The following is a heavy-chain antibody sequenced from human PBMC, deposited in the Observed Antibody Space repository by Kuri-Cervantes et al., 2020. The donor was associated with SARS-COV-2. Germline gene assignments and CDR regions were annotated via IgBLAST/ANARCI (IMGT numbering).Heavy chain of an antibody. CDR2: INGYNDNT. CDR3: ARGIVVVVAAMGYFDY. CDR1: GYTFTNYG. J-gene: IGHJ4*02. D-gene: IGHD2-15*01. V-gene: IGHV1-18*04. Sequence: ASVKVSCKASGYTFTNYGISWVRQAPGQGLEWMGWINGYNDNTKYAQKLQGRVTMTTDTSTSTAYMELRSLGSDDTAVYYCARGIVVVVAAMGYFDYWGQGTLVTVSS.